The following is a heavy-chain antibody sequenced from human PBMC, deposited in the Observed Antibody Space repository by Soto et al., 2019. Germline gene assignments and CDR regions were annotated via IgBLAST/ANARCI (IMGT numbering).Heavy chain of an antibody. J-gene: IGHJ2*01. Sequence: QVQLVESGGGVVQPGRSLRLSCAASGFTFSNYDMHWVRQTPGKGLEWVAIVSYDGTNQYYADSVKGRFTISRDNSENTLYLKIKRQLYEDTALYEWAGDDATQRLSPCYFDHWGRGTLVTVSS. CDR1: GFTFSNYD. V-gene: IGHV3-30-3*01. CDR2: VSYDGTNQ. CDR3: AGDDATQRLSPCYFDH.